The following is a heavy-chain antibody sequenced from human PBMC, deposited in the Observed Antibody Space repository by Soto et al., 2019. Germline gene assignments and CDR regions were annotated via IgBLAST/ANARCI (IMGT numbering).Heavy chain of an antibody. V-gene: IGHV4-31*08. CDR3: APHIWGPSVGGTGTGGCPV. J-gene: IGHJ3*01. CDR2: IYYTGNS. D-gene: IGHD1-26*01. CDR1: GGSVSDGGYY. Sequence: QVQLQESGPGLVKPSETLSLTCRVSGGSVSDGGYYWIWIRQLPATGPEWIGYIYYTGNSYHNPSLTTRATLSGPTSKPRYSLRLSSVTAADTAVYYSAPHIWGPSVGGTGTGGCPVWGQGLLVTASS.